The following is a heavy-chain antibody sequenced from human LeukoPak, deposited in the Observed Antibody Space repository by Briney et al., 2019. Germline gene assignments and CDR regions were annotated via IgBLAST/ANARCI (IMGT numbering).Heavy chain of an antibody. Sequence: GASVKVSCTASGYTFTSYYMHWVRQAPGQGLEWMGIINPSGGSTSYAQKFQGRVTMTRDTSISTAYMELTRLRSDDTAVYYCARNHRSGSYDHWFDPWGQGTLVTVSS. J-gene: IGHJ5*02. CDR1: GYTFTSYY. CDR3: ARNHRSGSYDHWFDP. CDR2: INPSGGST. V-gene: IGHV1-46*01. D-gene: IGHD3-10*01.